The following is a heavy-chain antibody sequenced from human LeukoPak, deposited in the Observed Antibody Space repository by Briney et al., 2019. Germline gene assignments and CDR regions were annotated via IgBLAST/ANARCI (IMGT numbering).Heavy chain of an antibody. V-gene: IGHV4-34*01. Sequence: PSETLSLTCAVYGGSFSGYYWSWIRQPPGKGLEWIGEINHSGSTNYNPSLKSRVTISVDTSKNQFSLKLSSVTAADTAVYYCARDRHYDILTGRVHYYYMDVWGKGTTVTISS. CDR1: GGSFSGYY. CDR3: ARDRHYDILTGRVHYYYMDV. D-gene: IGHD3-9*01. CDR2: INHSGST. J-gene: IGHJ6*03.